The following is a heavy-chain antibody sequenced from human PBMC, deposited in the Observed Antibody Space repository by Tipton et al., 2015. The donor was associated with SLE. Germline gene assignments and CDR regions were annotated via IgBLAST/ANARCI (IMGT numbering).Heavy chain of an antibody. V-gene: IGHV3-9*01. CDR1: GFTFDDYA. CDR2: ISWNSGSI. J-gene: IGHJ5*02. D-gene: IGHD3-10*01. Sequence: RSLRLSCAASGFTFDDYAMHWVRQTPGKGLEWVSHISWNSGSIGYADSVKGRFTISRDNAKNSLYLQMNSLRVEDTAVYFCAGDDYASGITWGQGTLVTVSS. CDR3: AGDDYASGIT.